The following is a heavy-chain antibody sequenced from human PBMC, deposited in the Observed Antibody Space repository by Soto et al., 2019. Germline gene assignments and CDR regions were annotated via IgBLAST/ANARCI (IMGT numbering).Heavy chain of an antibody. CDR3: ARVRGFMITFGGVDLHAFDI. Sequence: ASVKVSCKASGYTFTSYGISWVRQAPGQGLEWMGWISAYNGNTNYAQKLQGRVTMTTDTSTSTAYMELRSLRSDDTAVYYCARVRGFMITFGGVDLHAFDIWGQGTMVTVSS. J-gene: IGHJ3*02. CDR2: ISAYNGNT. V-gene: IGHV1-18*01. D-gene: IGHD3-16*01. CDR1: GYTFTSYG.